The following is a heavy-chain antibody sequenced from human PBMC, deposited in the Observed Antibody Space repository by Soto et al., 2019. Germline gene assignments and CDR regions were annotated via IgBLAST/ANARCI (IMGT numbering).Heavy chain of an antibody. CDR3: ARGDIVVVPAAVDV. J-gene: IGHJ6*02. CDR1: GFTFSSYW. D-gene: IGHD2-2*01. Sequence: GGSLRLSCAASGFTFSSYWMSWVRHAPGKGLEWVANIKQDGSEKYYVDSVKGRFTISRDNAKNSLYLQMNSLRAEDTAVYYCARGDIVVVPAAVDVWGQGTTVTVSS. CDR2: IKQDGSEK. V-gene: IGHV3-7*01.